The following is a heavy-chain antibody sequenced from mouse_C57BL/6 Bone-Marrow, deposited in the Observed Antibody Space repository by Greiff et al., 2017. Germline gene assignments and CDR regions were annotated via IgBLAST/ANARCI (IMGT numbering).Heavy chain of an antibody. Sequence: VQLKESGGDLVKPGGSLKLSCAASGFTFSSYGMSWVRQTPDKRLEWVATISSGGSYTYYPDSVKGRFTISRDNAKNTLYLQMSSLKSEDTAMYYCASPSVVAHYYAMDYWGRGTSVTVSS. CDR3: ASPSVVAHYYAMDY. V-gene: IGHV5-6*01. D-gene: IGHD1-1*01. CDR2: ISSGGSYT. J-gene: IGHJ4*01. CDR1: GFTFSSYG.